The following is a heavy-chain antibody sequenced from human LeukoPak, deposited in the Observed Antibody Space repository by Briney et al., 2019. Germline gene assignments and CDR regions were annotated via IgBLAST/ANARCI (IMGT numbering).Heavy chain of an antibody. J-gene: IGHJ3*02. Sequence: PSETLSLTCTVSGGSISSGSYYWSWIRQPAGKGLEWIGRIYTSGSTNYNPSLKSRVTISVDTSKNQFSLKLSSVTAADTAVYYCAREEVVTIFGVVTPDAFDIWGQGTMVTVSS. D-gene: IGHD3-3*01. V-gene: IGHV4-61*02. CDR3: AREEVVTIFGVVTPDAFDI. CDR1: GGSISSGSYY. CDR2: IYTSGST.